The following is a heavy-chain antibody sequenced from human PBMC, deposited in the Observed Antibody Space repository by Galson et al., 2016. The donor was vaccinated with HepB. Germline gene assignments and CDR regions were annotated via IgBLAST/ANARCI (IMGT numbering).Heavy chain of an antibody. Sequence: SLRLSCAASGFTFTNAWMSWVRQAPGKGLEWVGLIRSKVNGETTDYVAHVRGRFTISRDDSKSTLFLQMNSLRVEDTAVFYCARRGMGRFGAYYFDYWGQGALVTVSS. D-gene: IGHD3-10*01. J-gene: IGHJ4*02. CDR1: GFTFTNAW. CDR3: ARRGMGRFGAYYFDY. V-gene: IGHV3-15*01. CDR2: IRSKVNGETT.